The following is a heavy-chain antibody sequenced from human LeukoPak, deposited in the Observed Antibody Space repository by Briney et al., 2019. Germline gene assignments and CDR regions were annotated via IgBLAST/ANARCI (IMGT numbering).Heavy chain of an antibody. D-gene: IGHD6-13*01. V-gene: IGHV4-59*01. CDR2: IYYSGST. Sequence: PSETLSLTCTVSGGSISSYYWSWIRQPPGKALEYIGYIYYSGSTNYNPSLKSRVIISIDTSKNQFSLKLRSVTAADTAMYYCARGTLRIAAALFDPWGQGTLVTVSS. J-gene: IGHJ5*02. CDR1: GGSISSYY. CDR3: ARGTLRIAAALFDP.